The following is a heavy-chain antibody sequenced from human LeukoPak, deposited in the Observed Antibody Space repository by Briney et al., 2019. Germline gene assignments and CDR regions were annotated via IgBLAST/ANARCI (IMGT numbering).Heavy chain of an antibody. D-gene: IGHD2-21*02. J-gene: IGHJ4*02. CDR2: ISYDGSNK. CDR3: ARDEVHIAVVTAMAFDY. Sequence: GGSLRLSCAASGFTFSSYAMHWVRQAPGKGLEWVAVISYDGSNKYYADSVKGRFTISRDNSKNTLYLQMNSLRAEDTAVYYCARDEVHIAVVTAMAFDYWGQGTLVTVSS. CDR1: GFTFSSYA. V-gene: IGHV3-30*04.